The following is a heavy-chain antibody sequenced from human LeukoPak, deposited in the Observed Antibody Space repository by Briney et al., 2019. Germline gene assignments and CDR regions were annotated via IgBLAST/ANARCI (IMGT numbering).Heavy chain of an antibody. V-gene: IGHV3-9*01. D-gene: IGHD1-26*01. Sequence: GGSLRLSCAASGFTFDDYAMRWVRQAPGKGLEWVSGISWNSGSIGYADSVKGRFTISRDNAKNSLYLQMNSLRAEDTAVYYCARARGSRPGEIDYGARETLVTFPS. CDR2: ISWNSGSI. J-gene: IGHJ4*02. CDR3: ARARGSRPGEIDY. CDR1: GFTFDDYA.